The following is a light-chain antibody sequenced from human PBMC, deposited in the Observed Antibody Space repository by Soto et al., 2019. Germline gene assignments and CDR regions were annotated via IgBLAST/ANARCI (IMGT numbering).Light chain of an antibody. CDR3: QQHNHWPPYT. CDR1: QSVNVN. J-gene: IGKJ2*01. Sequence: EVVRTKSPATLYLSPGERATLSCRASQSVNVNLAWHQQKPGQAPRLLIYGASTRAAGVPARFTGSWSGTEFTLTISSLQSDDFAVYYCQQHNHWPPYTFGQGTKLEIK. CDR2: GAS. V-gene: IGKV3-15*01.